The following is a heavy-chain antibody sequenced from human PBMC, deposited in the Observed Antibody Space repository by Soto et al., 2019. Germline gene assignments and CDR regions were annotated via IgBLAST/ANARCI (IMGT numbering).Heavy chain of an antibody. CDR1: GGTFSSYT. D-gene: IGHD6-19*01. CDR3: ARYASSGNNSVWYTFDP. Sequence: ASVKVSCKASGGTFSSYTINWVRQAPGQGLEWMGGIIPIFGTTNYAKKFQGRVTITADKSTSTAYMELSSLRSEDTAVYYCARYASSGNNSVWYTFDPWGQGTLVTVSS. J-gene: IGHJ5*02. V-gene: IGHV1-69*06. CDR2: IIPIFGTT.